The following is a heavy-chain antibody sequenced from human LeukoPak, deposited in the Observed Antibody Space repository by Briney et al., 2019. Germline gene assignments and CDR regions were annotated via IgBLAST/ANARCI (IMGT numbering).Heavy chain of an antibody. Sequence: ASVKVSCKASGYTSTVYSIHWMRQAPGQGLEWVGRIDPNSGVTNYAQKLQGRVTMTTDTSVSTAYMELSRLTSDDTAVYYCAVSVQAPAIPAFDYWGQGTPVTVSS. V-gene: IGHV1-2*02. J-gene: IGHJ4*02. CDR2: IDPNSGVT. CDR1: GYTSTVYS. CDR3: AVSVQAPAIPAFDY.